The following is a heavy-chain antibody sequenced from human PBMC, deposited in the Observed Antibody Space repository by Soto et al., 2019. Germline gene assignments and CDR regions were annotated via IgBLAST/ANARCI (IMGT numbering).Heavy chain of an antibody. J-gene: IGHJ4*02. Sequence: QVQLVESGGGVVQPGRSLRLSCAASGFTFSSYGMHWVRQAPGKGLEWVAVISYDGSNKYYADSVKGRFTISRDNSKNALYLRMNRLRAGDTAVYYCANVEMATIRGYWGQGTLVTVSS. V-gene: IGHV3-30*18. D-gene: IGHD5-12*01. CDR1: GFTFSSYG. CDR3: ANVEMATIRGY. CDR2: ISYDGSNK.